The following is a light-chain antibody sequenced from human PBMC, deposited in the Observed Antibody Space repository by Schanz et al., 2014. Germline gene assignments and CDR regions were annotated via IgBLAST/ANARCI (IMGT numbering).Light chain of an antibody. V-gene: IGLV2-8*01. CDR3: SSYAGTNKFGV. J-gene: IGLJ3*02. Sequence: QSALTQPPSASGSPGQSVTISCTGTSSDVGGYRYVSWYQQHPGKAPKLMISEVSKRPSGVPDRFSGSKSGNTASLTVSGLQAEDEADYYCSSYAGTNKFGVFGGGTKLTVL. CDR2: EVS. CDR1: SSDVGGYRY.